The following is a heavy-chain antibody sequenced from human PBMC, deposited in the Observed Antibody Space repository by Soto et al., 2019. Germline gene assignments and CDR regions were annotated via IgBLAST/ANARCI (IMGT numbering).Heavy chain of an antibody. Sequence: SETLSLTCTVSGGSISSYYWSWIRQPPGKGLEWIGYIYYSGSTNYNPSLKSRVTISVDTSKNQFSLKLSSVTAADTAVYYCARAVYYDFWSGSGGPNDYWGQGTLVTVSS. D-gene: IGHD3-3*01. J-gene: IGHJ4*02. V-gene: IGHV4-59*01. CDR1: GGSISSYY. CDR3: ARAVYYDFWSGSGGPNDY. CDR2: IYYSGST.